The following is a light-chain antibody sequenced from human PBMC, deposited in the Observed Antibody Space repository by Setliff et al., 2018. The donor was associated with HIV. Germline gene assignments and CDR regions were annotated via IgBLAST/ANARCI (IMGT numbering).Light chain of an antibody. CDR2: RNN. CDR3: AAWDDSLSGSYV. Sequence: QSALTQPPSASGTPGQRVTISCSGSSSNIGSNHVYWYQQLPGTAPKLLIYRNNRRPSGVPDRFSGSKSGTSAPLAISGLRSEDEADYFCAAWDDSLSGSYVFGAGTKVTVL. V-gene: IGLV1-47*01. CDR1: SSNIGSNH. J-gene: IGLJ1*01.